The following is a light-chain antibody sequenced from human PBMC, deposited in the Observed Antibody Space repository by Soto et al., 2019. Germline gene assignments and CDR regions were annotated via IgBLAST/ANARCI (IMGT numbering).Light chain of an antibody. CDR3: QQRRSWPRA. CDR2: DAP. V-gene: IGKV3-11*01. J-gene: IGKJ1*01. Sequence: EIVLTQSPATLSLSPGERATLSCRASQSVSSYLAWYQQKPGQAPRLLIYDAPNRATGIPARFSGSGSGTDFTLTISSLEPEDFAVYYCQQRRSWPRAFGQGTKVDIK. CDR1: QSVSSY.